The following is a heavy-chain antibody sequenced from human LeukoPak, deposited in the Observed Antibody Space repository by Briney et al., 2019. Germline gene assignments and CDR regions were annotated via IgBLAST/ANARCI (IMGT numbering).Heavy chain of an antibody. D-gene: IGHD6-6*01. J-gene: IGHJ4*02. CDR1: GHSLTELY. Sequence: ASVRVSCKVAGHSLTELYMYGVRQAPGKWLEWMGGCDPEDGETIYAQKFQGRVTMTEDTSTDTAYMELSSLRSEDTAVYYCVTEPGALAARRTRGFDYWGQGTLVTVSS. CDR2: CDPEDGET. CDR3: VTEPGALAARRTRGFDY. V-gene: IGHV1-24*01.